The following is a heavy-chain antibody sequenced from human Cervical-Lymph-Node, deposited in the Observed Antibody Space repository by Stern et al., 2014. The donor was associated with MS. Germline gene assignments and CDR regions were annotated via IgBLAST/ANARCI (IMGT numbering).Heavy chain of an antibody. CDR1: GFIFSAYR. CDR3: ARRGGIYYVDY. D-gene: IGHD3-16*01. J-gene: IGHJ4*02. V-gene: IGHV3-21*06. CDR2: ISSNGTYT. Sequence: EVQLVESGGGLVKPGRSLRLSCAASGFIFSAYRMNWVRQAPGKGPEWVSSISSNGTYTSYADSVKGRFTVSRDNANSSLFLQMNSLRVDDTALYYCARRGGIYYVDYWGPGTLVTVSS.